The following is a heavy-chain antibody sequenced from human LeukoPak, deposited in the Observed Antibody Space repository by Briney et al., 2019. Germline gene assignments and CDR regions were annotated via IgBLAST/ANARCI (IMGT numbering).Heavy chain of an antibody. CDR1: GGSISSYY. D-gene: IGHD6-19*01. Sequence: SETLSLTCTVSGGSISSYYWSWIRQPPGKGLEWIGYIYYSGSTNQNPSLKSRVTISVDTSKNQFSLKLTSVTAADTAVYYCARLSSSGWSSCFDYWGQGTLVTVSS. CDR2: IYYSGST. J-gene: IGHJ4*02. V-gene: IGHV4-59*01. CDR3: ARLSSSGWSSCFDY.